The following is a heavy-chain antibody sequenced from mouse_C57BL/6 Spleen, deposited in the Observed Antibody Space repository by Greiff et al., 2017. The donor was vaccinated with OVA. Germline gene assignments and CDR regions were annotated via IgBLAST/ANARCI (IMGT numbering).Heavy chain of an antibody. CDR2: INPGSGGT. D-gene: IGHD3-1*01. Sequence: QVHVKQSGAELVRPGTSVKVSCKASGYAFTNYLIEWVKQRPGQGLEWIGVINPGSGGTNYNEKFKGKATLTADKSSSTAYMQLSSLTSEDSAVYFCARGTGPTWYFDYWGQGTTLTVSS. CDR3: ARGTGPTWYFDY. CDR1: GYAFTNYL. J-gene: IGHJ2*01. V-gene: IGHV1-54*01.